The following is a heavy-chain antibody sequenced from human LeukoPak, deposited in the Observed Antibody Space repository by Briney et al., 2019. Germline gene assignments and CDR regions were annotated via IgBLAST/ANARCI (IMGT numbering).Heavy chain of an antibody. V-gene: IGHV3-53*01. D-gene: IGHD1-26*01. J-gene: IGHJ4*02. CDR1: AVTICTNY. CDR2: IYSGGST. Sequence: GGSLRLISGESAVTICTNYVISFRQAPGKGLEWVSIIYSGGSTYYADSVKGRFTISRDNSKNTLYLQMNSLRAEDTAVYYCARVISGGGYFVGILGGRGTLVTVSS. CDR3: ARVISGGGYFVGIL.